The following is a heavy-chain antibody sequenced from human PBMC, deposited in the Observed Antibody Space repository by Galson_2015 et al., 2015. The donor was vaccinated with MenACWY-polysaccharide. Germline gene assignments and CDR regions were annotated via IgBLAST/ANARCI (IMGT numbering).Heavy chain of an antibody. V-gene: IGHV3-21*01. CDR3: ARVGHPHDYSPDYFYPYMDV. J-gene: IGHJ6*03. CDR1: GFRFNTYT. CDR2: TSSTGGYT. Sequence: SLRLSCAASGFRFNTYTMKWVRQAPGKGLEWVSSTSSTGGYTFYADPLKGRFSISRDSAKNSVYLQMNSLRAEDTAVYFCARVGHPHDYSPDYFYPYMDVWGKGTAVIVSS. D-gene: IGHD4-11*01.